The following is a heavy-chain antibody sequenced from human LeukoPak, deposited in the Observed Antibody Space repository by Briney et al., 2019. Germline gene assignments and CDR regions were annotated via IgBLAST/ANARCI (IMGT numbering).Heavy chain of an antibody. CDR3: ARDPYSGTYGNTYYYYMDV. V-gene: IGHV3-21*01. J-gene: IGHJ6*03. Sequence: PGRSLRLSCAASGFTFSSYSMNWVRQAPGKGLEWVSSISSSSNYIYYADSVKGRFTISRDNARNSLYLQMNSLTAEDTGVYYCARDPYSGTYGNTYYYYMDVWGKGTTVTVSS. CDR2: ISSSSNYI. D-gene: IGHD1-26*01. CDR1: GFTFSSYS.